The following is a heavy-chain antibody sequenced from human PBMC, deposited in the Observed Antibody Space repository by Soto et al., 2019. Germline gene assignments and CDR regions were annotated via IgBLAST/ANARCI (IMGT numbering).Heavy chain of an antibody. J-gene: IGHJ4*02. V-gene: IGHV1-8*01. D-gene: IGHD4-17*01. Sequence: QVQLVQSGAEVKKPGASVKVSCKASGYTFTSYDINWVRQATGQGLEWMGWMNPDSGNTGYAQKLQGRVTMTRNTSMSTAYMELSSMRSEDTAVYYCARSTNDYGDRHWGQGTLVTVSS. CDR3: ARSTNDYGDRH. CDR1: GYTFTSYD. CDR2: MNPDSGNT.